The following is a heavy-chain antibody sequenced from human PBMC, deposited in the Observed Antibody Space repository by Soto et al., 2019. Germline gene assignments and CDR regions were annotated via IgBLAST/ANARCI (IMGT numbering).Heavy chain of an antibody. D-gene: IGHD3-16*01. V-gene: IGHV3-23*01. CDR2: ISGSGGIT. CDR3: ARPLPLNRGGGWFAP. CDR1: GFIFSNYA. Sequence: EVQLLESGGGLLQPGGSLRLSCAASGFIFSNYAMSWVRQAPGKGLEWVSVISGSGGITYYADSVKGRFTISRDNSRTLLYLQRTSLGAADRAVIYGARPLPLNRGGGWFAPWAREPWSPSPQ. J-gene: IGHJ5*02.